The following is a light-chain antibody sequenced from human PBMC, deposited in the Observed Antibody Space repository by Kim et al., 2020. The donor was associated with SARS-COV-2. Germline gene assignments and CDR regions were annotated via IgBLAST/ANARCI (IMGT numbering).Light chain of an antibody. Sequence: VALEQTTRITGQGDGLRRYYASWYQQRPGRAPVLVIYGKNNRPAGSPDRFSGSSSGNTASLTITGAQAEDEADYYCISRDSSGNYVFATGTKVTVL. V-gene: IGLV3-19*01. CDR2: GKN. J-gene: IGLJ1*01. CDR1: GLRRYY. CDR3: ISRDSSGNYV.